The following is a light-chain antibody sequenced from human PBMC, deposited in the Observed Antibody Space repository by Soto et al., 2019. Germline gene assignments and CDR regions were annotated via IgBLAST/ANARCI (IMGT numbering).Light chain of an antibody. CDR3: QQYNSYPYT. Sequence: DIPMTQSPSTLSASVGDRVTITCRASQSISSWLAWFQQKTGKAPKLLIYKASSLESGVPSCFSGSGSGTEFTLTITSLQADDFATYYCQQYNSYPYTFGQGTKLEIK. CDR1: QSISSW. J-gene: IGKJ2*01. V-gene: IGKV1-5*03. CDR2: KAS.